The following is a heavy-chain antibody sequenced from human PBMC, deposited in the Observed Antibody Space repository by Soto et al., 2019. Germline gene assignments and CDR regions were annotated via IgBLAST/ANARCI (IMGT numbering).Heavy chain of an antibody. CDR2: IYYSGST. V-gene: IGHV4-59*01. Sequence: SETLSLTCTVSGGSISSYYWSWIRQPPGKGLEWIGYIYYSGSTNYNPSLKSRVTISVDTSKNQFSLKLSSVTAADTAVYYCARDHYYDSSGHYPFAYWGQGTLVTVSS. CDR1: GGSISSYY. D-gene: IGHD3-22*01. J-gene: IGHJ4*02. CDR3: ARDHYYDSSGHYPFAY.